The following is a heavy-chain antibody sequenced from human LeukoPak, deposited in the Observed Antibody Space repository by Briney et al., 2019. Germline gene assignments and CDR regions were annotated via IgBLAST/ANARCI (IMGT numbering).Heavy chain of an antibody. CDR2: INAGNGNT. CDR3: ARASAGHYDILTGWFDP. Sequence: GASVKVSCKASGYTFTSYAMHWVRQAPGQRLEWMGWINAGNGNTKYSQKFQGRVTITRDTSASTAYMELSSLRSEDTAVYYCARASAGHYDILTGWFDPWGQGTLVTVSS. CDR1: GYTFTSYA. D-gene: IGHD3-9*01. V-gene: IGHV1-3*01. J-gene: IGHJ5*02.